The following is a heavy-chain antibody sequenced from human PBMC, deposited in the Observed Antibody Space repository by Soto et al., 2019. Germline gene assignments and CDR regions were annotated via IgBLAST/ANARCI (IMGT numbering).Heavy chain of an antibody. D-gene: IGHD3-10*01. CDR3: ARALYASGSHPNWFDP. CDR1: GGSISSYY. V-gene: IGHV4-59*01. J-gene: IGHJ5*02. CDR2: IFYSGNT. Sequence: QVQLQESGPGLVKPSETLSLTCTVSGGSISSYYWSWIRQPPGRRLEWIGDIFYSGNTNFNPSLKGRVTVSVDTSKNPFSLKLSSVTAADTGVYYCARALYASGSHPNWFDPWGQGTLVTVSS.